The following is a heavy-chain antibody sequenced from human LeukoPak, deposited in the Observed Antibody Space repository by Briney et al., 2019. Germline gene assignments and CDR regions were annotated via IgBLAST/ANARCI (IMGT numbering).Heavy chain of an antibody. CDR3: ARPIPSNQLRDAFNI. Sequence: GESLRISCEASGFSFTNYWIGWVRQMPGKGLEWMGSIYPDDSDTRYSPSFQGQVTISVDKSINTAYLQWSSLRASDTAIYYCARPIPSNQLRDAFNIWGQGTVVTVSS. D-gene: IGHD2-21*01. J-gene: IGHJ3*02. CDR2: IYPDDSDT. V-gene: IGHV5-51*01. CDR1: GFSFTNYW.